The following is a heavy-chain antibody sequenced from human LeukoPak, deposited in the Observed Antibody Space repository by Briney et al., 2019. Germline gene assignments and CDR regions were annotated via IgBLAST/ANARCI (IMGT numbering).Heavy chain of an antibody. CDR1: GFAFSSFA. CDR3: TKELHVAVAVADYYYFYMDV. D-gene: IGHD6-19*01. CDR2: INGGGNTT. Sequence: GGSLRLSCAASGFAFSSFAMGWVRQSPGNGLEWLSTINGGGNTTFYADSVKGRFTISRDNSKNTLYLHMDGLRPDDTAIYYCTKELHVAVAVADYYYFYMDVWGRGTAVSVSS. J-gene: IGHJ6*03. V-gene: IGHV3-23*01.